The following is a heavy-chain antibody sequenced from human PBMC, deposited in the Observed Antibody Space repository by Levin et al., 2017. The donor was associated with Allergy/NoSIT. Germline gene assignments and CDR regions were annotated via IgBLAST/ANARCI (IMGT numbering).Heavy chain of an antibody. CDR2: FSGSGGYT. CDR1: GFTFSSYA. Sequence: GGSLRLSCAASGFTFSSYALSWVRQAPGKGLEWVSSFSGSGGYTYYADSVKGRSTISRDNSKNTLYLQMNSLRAEDTAVFYCAKEYSSGYLYFDYWGQGTLVTVSS. J-gene: IGHJ4*02. CDR3: AKEYSSGYLYFDY. V-gene: IGHV3-23*01. D-gene: IGHD6-19*01.